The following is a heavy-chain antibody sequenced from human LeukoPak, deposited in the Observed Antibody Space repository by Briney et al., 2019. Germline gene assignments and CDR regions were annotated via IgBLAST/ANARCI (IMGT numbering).Heavy chain of an antibody. CDR3: AREGYCSGGSCYRGGY. V-gene: IGHV4-59*12. D-gene: IGHD2-15*01. CDR2: IYYSGST. J-gene: IGHJ4*02. Sequence: RPSETLSLTCTVSGGSISSYYWSWIRQPPGKGLEWIGYIYYSGSTNYNPSLKSRVTISVDTSKNQFSLKLSSVTAADTAVYYCAREGYCSGGSCYRGGYWGQGTLVTVSS. CDR1: GGSISSYY.